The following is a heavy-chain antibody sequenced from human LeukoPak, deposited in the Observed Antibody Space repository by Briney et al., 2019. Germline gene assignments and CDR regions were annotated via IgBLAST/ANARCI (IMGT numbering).Heavy chain of an antibody. CDR1: GRSFSGYY. D-gene: IGHD7-27*01. J-gene: IGHJ3*01. Sequence: SETLSLTCAVYGRSFSGYYWTWIRQTPGKGLEWIGEINHSGITDYNPSLRSRVTISVDTSKNQISLKLTSVTAADTAVYYCATLGQSWGNAFDFWGQGTMVTVSS. CDR3: ATLGQSWGNAFDF. CDR2: INHSGIT. V-gene: IGHV4-34*01.